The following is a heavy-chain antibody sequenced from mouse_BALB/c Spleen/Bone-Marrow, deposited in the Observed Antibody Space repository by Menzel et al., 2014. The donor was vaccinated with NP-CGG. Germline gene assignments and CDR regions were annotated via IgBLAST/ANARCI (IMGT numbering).Heavy chain of an antibody. Sequence: VQLQQSGAELARPGASVKMSCKASGYTFTSYTMHWVKQRPGQGLEWIGYINPSSGYANYNQKFKDKATLTADKSSSTAYMQLSSLTSEDSAVYYCARPAYYRSLFAYWGQGTLVTVSA. CDR3: ARPAYYRSLFAY. D-gene: IGHD2-14*01. CDR2: INPSSGYA. V-gene: IGHV1-4*01. CDR1: GYTFTSYT. J-gene: IGHJ3*01.